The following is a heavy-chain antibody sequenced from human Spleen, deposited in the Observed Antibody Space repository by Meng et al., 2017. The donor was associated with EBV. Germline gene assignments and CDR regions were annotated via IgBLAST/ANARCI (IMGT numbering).Heavy chain of an antibody. CDR2: VFRTGDT. V-gene: IGHV4-4*02. Sequence: QLEEAGPGQGKPSGTLSLICTVAGGSISTSNWWSWVRQSPEKGLEWIGEVFRTGDTNYNPSLKSRVTILIDKSKNQFSLKLNSVTAADTAIYFCASDGISRYFDNWGPGTLVTVSS. CDR3: ASDGISRYFDN. J-gene: IGHJ4*02. CDR1: GGSISTSNW. D-gene: IGHD1-1*01.